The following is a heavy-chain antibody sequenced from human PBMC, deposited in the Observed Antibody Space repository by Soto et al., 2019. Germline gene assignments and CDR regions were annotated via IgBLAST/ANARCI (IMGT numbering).Heavy chain of an antibody. V-gene: IGHV3-30-3*01. Sequence: QEQLVESGGGVVQPGRSLRLSCVASGFPFSEYAMHWVRQAPGKGLEWVAVISYDDGNVRYYADSVQGRFTGSRDNSKNPLFLQMDSLRSEDTAVYYCARDQGGAYFPHDGFDMWCQGTVVTVSS. CDR3: ARDQGGAYFPHDGFDM. CDR2: ISYDDGNVR. J-gene: IGHJ3*02. CDR1: GFPFSEYA. D-gene: IGHD1-26*01.